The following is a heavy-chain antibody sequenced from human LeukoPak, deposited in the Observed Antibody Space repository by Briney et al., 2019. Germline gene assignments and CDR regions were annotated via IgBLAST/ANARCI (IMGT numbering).Heavy chain of an antibody. Sequence: PSETLSLTCTISGGSISSYSWSWIRQPAGKGLEWIGRIYTSGSTSGRTNYNPSLKSRLTMSADTSKNQFSLILNSVTAADTAVYYCAVGRPRNATRLDDGYDFWGQGTMVTVSS. CDR3: AVGRPRNATRLDDGYDF. CDR1: GGSISSYS. V-gene: IGHV4-4*07. CDR2: IYTSGSTSGRT. J-gene: IGHJ3*01. D-gene: IGHD1-1*01.